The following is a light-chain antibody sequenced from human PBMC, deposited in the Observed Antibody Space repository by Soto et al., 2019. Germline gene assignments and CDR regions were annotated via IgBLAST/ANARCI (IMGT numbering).Light chain of an antibody. CDR3: QQYDNVLT. V-gene: IGKV1-33*01. J-gene: IGKJ4*01. Sequence: DIQMTQSPSSLSASVGDRVTITCQASQDISNYLNWYQQKPGKAPKLLIYDASDLETGVPSRFSGSGSGTDFPFTISSLQPEDIATYYCQQYDNVLTFGGGTKVEIK. CDR2: DAS. CDR1: QDISNY.